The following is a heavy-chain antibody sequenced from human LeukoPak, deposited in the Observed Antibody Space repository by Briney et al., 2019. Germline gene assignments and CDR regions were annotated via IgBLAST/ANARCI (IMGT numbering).Heavy chain of an antibody. Sequence: SVKVSCKASGGTFSSYAISWVRQAPGQGLEWMGRIIPIFGIANYAQKFQGRVTITADKSTSTAYMELSSLRSEDTAVYYCARDRVDTAMDAPFDYWGQGTLVTVSS. J-gene: IGHJ4*02. V-gene: IGHV1-69*04. CDR2: IIPIFGIA. CDR1: GGTFSSYA. CDR3: ARDRVDTAMDAPFDY. D-gene: IGHD5-18*01.